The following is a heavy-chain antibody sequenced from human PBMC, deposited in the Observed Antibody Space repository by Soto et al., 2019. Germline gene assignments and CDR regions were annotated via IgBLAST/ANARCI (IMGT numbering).Heavy chain of an antibody. Sequence: TLSLTCAVYGGSFSGHSWTWIRQSPGKGLEWIGDINHSGRVNYSPSLKSRVTISLDTSKNQFSLTLSAVTAADTAVYYCSTRAYDTNGYYRFDPWGQGTLVTVSS. CDR2: INHSGRV. CDR3: STRAYDTNGYYRFDP. V-gene: IGHV4-34*01. D-gene: IGHD3-22*01. J-gene: IGHJ5*01. CDR1: GGSFSGHS.